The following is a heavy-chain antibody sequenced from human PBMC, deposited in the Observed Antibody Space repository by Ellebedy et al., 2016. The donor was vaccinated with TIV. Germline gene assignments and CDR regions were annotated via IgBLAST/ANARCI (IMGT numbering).Heavy chain of an antibody. CDR2: IIPIFGTA. J-gene: IGHJ4*02. D-gene: IGHD3-22*01. CDR3: ARRHDYYDSSSYYF. V-gene: IGHV1-69*13. CDR1: GGTFSSYA. Sequence: SVKVSCXASGGTFSSYAISWVRQAPGQGLEWMGGIIPIFGTANYAQKFQGRVTITADESTSTAYMELSSLRSEDTAVYYCARRHDYYDSSSYYFWGQGTLVTVSS.